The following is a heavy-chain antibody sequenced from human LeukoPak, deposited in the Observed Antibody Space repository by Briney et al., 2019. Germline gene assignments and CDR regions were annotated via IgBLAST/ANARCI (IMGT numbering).Heavy chain of an antibody. Sequence: PGGSLRLSCAASGFTFSSYWMSWVRQAPGKGLEWVANIKQDGSEKYYVDSVKGRLTISRDNAKNSLYLQMNSLRAEDTAVYYCARGGVAVAGILSYWGQGTLVTVSS. V-gene: IGHV3-7*01. J-gene: IGHJ4*02. CDR1: GFTFSSYW. D-gene: IGHD6-19*01. CDR3: ARGGVAVAGILSY. CDR2: IKQDGSEK.